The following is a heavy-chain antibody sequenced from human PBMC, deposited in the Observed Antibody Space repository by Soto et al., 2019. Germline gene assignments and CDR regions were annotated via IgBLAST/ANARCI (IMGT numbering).Heavy chain of an antibody. V-gene: IGHV3-15*01. CDR1: GFSFTNAW. CDR2: IKSKSAGGTA. J-gene: IGHJ4*02. CDR3: TTYDNSRFDY. D-gene: IGHD3-22*01. Sequence: LRLSCTASGFSFTNAWMSWVRQAPGKGLEWVGRIKSKSAGGTAEHAAPVKGRFTLSRDDSKNTLYLQMNSLKTEDTAVYYCTTYDNSRFDYWGQGNQVTVSS.